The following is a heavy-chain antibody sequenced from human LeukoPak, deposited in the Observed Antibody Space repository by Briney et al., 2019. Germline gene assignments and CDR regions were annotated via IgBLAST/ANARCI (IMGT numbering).Heavy chain of an antibody. D-gene: IGHD3-3*01. J-gene: IGHJ6*03. CDR2: IYTSGST. CDR3: ARAETYYDFWSGPKNYYYYMDV. V-gene: IGHV4-61*02. Sequence: SSQTLSLTCTVSGGSISSGSYYWSWIRQPAGKGLEWIGRIYTSGSTNYNPSLKSRVTISVDTSKNQFSLKLSSVTAADTAVYYCARAETYYDFWSGPKNYYYYMDVWGKGTTVTVSS. CDR1: GGSISSGSYY.